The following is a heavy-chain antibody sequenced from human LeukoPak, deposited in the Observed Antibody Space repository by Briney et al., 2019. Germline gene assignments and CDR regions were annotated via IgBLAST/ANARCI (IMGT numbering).Heavy chain of an antibody. Sequence: GGSLPLSCAASGFTFSSYGMHWVRQAPGKGLEWVAVIWYDGSNKYYADSVKGRFTISGDNSKNTLYLQMNSLRAEDTAVYYCARGRAAPFDYWGQGTLVTPSS. D-gene: IGHD3-10*01. CDR3: ARGRAAPFDY. J-gene: IGHJ4*02. V-gene: IGHV3-33*01. CDR2: IWYDGSNK. CDR1: GFTFSSYG.